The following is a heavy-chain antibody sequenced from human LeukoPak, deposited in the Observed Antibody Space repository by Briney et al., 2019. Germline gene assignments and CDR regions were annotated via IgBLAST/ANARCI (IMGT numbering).Heavy chain of an antibody. D-gene: IGHD3-9*01. J-gene: IGHJ4*02. V-gene: IGHV1-2*04. Sequence: GASVTVSCTASGYTFTGYYMHWVRQAPGQGLEWMGWISPNSGGTNYAQKFQGWVTMTRDTSISTAYMELSRLRSDDTAVYYCARVLRYFDWPDYWGQGTLVTVSS. CDR2: ISPNSGGT. CDR1: GYTFTGYY. CDR3: ARVLRYFDWPDY.